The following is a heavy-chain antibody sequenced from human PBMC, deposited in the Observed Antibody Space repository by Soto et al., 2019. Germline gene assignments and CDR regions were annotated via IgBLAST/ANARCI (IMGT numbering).Heavy chain of an antibody. D-gene: IGHD3-16*01. CDR3: ARGRGIYNGGRAELDQ. V-gene: IGHV1-69*01. J-gene: IGHJ4*02. Sequence: QVQLVQSGAEVKTPGSSVRVSCKASGGTFSRYTLNWVRQAPGQGLEWMGGIIPRFGTRNYAPTLQDRVTIIADESTNTACMELNSLMSEDTAVYYCARGRGIYNGGRAELDQWGQGALVAVSS. CDR2: IIPRFGTR. CDR1: GGTFSRYT.